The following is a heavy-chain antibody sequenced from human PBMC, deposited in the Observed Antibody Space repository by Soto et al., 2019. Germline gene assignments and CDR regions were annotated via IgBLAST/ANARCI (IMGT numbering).Heavy chain of an antibody. CDR3: AFGRPAASSWLDP. Sequence: QDQLVQSGTEVKKPGDSVRVSCKAVGYTFNTYYVHWVRQAPGQGLEWMGIINPSGGPTSYAQRFQGRVTMTSDTSTSTVYMELSSLTSDDAAVYFGAFGRPAASSWLDPWGQGTLVSVSS. D-gene: IGHD2-2*01. CDR2: INPSGGPT. V-gene: IGHV1-46*02. J-gene: IGHJ5*02. CDR1: GYTFNTYY.